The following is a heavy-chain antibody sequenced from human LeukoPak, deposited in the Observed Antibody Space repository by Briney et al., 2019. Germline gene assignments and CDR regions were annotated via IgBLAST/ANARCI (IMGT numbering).Heavy chain of an antibody. J-gene: IGHJ4*02. D-gene: IGHD3-22*01. CDR1: GFTFSTYA. CDR2: IKQDGSEK. Sequence: GRSLRLSCAASGFTFSTYAMHWVRQAPGKGLEWVANIKQDGSEKYYVDSVKGRFTISRDNSKNTLYLQMNSLRAEDTALYYCARFVDYYDSSGYSYFDYWGQGTLVTVSS. CDR3: ARFVDYYDSSGYSYFDY. V-gene: IGHV3-7*03.